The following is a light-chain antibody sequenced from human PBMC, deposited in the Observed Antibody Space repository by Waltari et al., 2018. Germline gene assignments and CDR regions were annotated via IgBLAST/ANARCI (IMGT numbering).Light chain of an antibody. CDR3: QSYDSSLSGGV. Sequence: QSVLTQPPSVSGAPGQRVTIPCTGSSSNIGAGYDVHWYQQLPGTAPKLLIYGNRNPPSGAPDRFSGSKSGASASLASSGLQAEDEADYYCQSYDSSLSGGVFGGGTKLTGL. J-gene: IGLJ2*01. V-gene: IGLV1-40*01. CDR1: SSNIGAGYD. CDR2: GNR.